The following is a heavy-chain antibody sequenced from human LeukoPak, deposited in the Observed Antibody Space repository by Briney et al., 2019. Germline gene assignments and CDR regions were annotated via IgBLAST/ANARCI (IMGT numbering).Heavy chain of an antibody. Sequence: SETVSLTCAVYGGSFSGYYWSWIRQPPGKGLEWIGEINHSGSTNYNPSLKSRVTISVDTSKNQFSLKLSSVTAADTAVYYCARGGGGWYVDYWGQGTLVTVSS. V-gene: IGHV4-34*01. D-gene: IGHD6-19*01. J-gene: IGHJ4*02. CDR2: INHSGST. CDR1: GGSFSGYY. CDR3: ARGGGGWYVDY.